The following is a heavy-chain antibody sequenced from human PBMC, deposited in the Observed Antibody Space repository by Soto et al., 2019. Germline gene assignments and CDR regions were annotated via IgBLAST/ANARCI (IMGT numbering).Heavy chain of an antibody. D-gene: IGHD3-22*01. CDR2: ISVSGGST. V-gene: IGHV3-23*01. Sequence: PGGALRLSCAASGFTVSIYAMSWVRQSPGKGLEWVSAISVSGGSTYYADSVKGRFTISRDNSKNTLYLQMKSLRAEDTAVYYCAKGMPRVVTMIVGNYYFDYWVQGTLFTVSS. CDR3: AKGMPRVVTMIVGNYYFDY. J-gene: IGHJ4*02. CDR1: GFTVSIYA.